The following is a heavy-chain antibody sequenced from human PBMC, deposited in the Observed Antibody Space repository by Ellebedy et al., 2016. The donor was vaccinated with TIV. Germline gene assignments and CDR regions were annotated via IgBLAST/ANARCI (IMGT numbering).Heavy chain of an antibody. CDR1: GGSFSGYY. J-gene: IGHJ6*03. D-gene: IGHD2-2*01. CDR2: INHSGST. V-gene: IGHV4-34*01. CDR3: ARGQRVVVPAAIGRYYCYTDV. Sequence: SETLSLXXAVYGGSFSGYYWSWIRQPPGKGLEWIGEINHSGSTNYNPSLKSRVTVSVDTSKNQFSLKLSSVTAADTAVYYCARGQRVVVPAAIGRYYCYTDVWGKGTTVTVSS.